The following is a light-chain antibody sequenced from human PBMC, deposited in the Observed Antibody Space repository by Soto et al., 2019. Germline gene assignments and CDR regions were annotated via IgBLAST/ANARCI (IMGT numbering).Light chain of an antibody. Sequence: DIQMTQSPSSLSASVGDRVTITCRASQAFYNYLAWYQQKPGKIPKLLIYAASTLQSGVPSRSSGSGSGTNFTLTISSRQPVDAAAYYSQPYNNPPLTFGGGTTVEIK. CDR3: QPYNNPPLT. CDR2: AAS. V-gene: IGKV1-27*01. CDR1: QAFYNY. J-gene: IGKJ4*01.